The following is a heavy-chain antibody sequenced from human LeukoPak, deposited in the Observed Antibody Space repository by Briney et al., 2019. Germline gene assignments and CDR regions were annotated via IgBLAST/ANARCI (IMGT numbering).Heavy chain of an antibody. CDR3: ARDSNYDYVWGSYRTGYFDY. V-gene: IGHV4-30-2*01. Sequence: SETLSLTCTVSGGSISSGGYYWSWIRQPPGKGLEWIGYIYHSGSTYYNPSLKSRVTISVDRSKNQFSLKLSSVTAADTAVYYCARDSNYDYVWGSYRTGYFDYWGQGTLVTVSS. CDR2: IYHSGST. D-gene: IGHD3-16*02. J-gene: IGHJ4*02. CDR1: GGSISSGGYY.